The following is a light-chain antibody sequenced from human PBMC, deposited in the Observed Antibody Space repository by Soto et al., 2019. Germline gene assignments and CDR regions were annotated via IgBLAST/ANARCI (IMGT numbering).Light chain of an antibody. Sequence: AIRMTQSPSSLSASIGDRVTITCRASHVVSNYLAWYQQKPGKAPKALIYAASFLQSGVPSRFSGSGSGTDFSLTISFLPSEDFATYYCQHSYSYPYTCGQGTTLQMK. CDR2: AAS. J-gene: IGKJ2*01. CDR3: QHSYSYPYT. V-gene: IGKV1-8*01. CDR1: HVVSNY.